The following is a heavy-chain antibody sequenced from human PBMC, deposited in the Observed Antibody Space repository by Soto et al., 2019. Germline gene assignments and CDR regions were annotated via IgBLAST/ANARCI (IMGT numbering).Heavy chain of an antibody. J-gene: IGHJ4*02. CDR1: GCTFSSYG. Sequence: GGSLRVSCAAAGCTFSSYGRHWVRQAPGKGLEWVAVIWYDGSNKYYADSVKGRFTISRDNSKNTLYLQMNSLRAEDTAVYYCARDLQEMATITLGYWGQGTLVTVSS. V-gene: IGHV3-33*01. CDR3: ARDLQEMATITLGY. D-gene: IGHD5-12*01. CDR2: IWYDGSNK.